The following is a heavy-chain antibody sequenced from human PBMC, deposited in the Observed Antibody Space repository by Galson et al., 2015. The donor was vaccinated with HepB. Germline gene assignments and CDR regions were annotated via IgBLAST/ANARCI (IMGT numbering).Heavy chain of an antibody. Sequence: SLRLSCAASGFTFSSYGMHWVRQAPGKGLEWVAVISYDGSNKYYADSVKGRFTISRDNSKNTLHLQMNSLRAEDTAVYYCAKARYAVVATDYWGQGTLVTVSS. CDR2: ISYDGSNK. CDR1: GFTFSSYG. J-gene: IGHJ4*02. D-gene: IGHD2-15*01. CDR3: AKARYAVVATDY. V-gene: IGHV3-30*18.